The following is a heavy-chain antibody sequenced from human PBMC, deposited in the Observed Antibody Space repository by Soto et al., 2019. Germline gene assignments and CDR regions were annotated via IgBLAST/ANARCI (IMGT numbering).Heavy chain of an antibody. CDR3: AGRYCTNGVCYTNYYYYIDV. J-gene: IGHJ6*03. V-gene: IGHV3-23*01. CDR2: ITTSGGNT. CDR1: GFTFSTYA. D-gene: IGHD2-8*01. Sequence: EVQLLESGGGLVQPGGSLRLSCAASGFTFSTYAMSWVRQAPGKGQEWVSTITTSGGNTYYADSVQGRFTISRDNSKNTLYLQMNSLRAEDTAVYYCAGRYCTNGVCYTNYYYYIDVWGKGTTVTVSS.